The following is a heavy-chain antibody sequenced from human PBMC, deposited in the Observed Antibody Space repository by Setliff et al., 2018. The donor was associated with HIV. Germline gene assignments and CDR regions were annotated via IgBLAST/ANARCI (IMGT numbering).Heavy chain of an antibody. CDR3: ARADCSGGSCYSPGY. D-gene: IGHD2-15*01. J-gene: IGHJ4*02. Sequence: GASVKVSCKASDYMFIDYYIHWVRQAPGQGLEWMGGIIPIFGTANYAQKFQARVTITADESTSTVNMELSSLRSEDTAVYYCARADCSGGSCYSPGYWGQGTLVTSPQ. CDR1: DYMFIDYY. V-gene: IGHV1-69*13. CDR2: IIPIFGTA.